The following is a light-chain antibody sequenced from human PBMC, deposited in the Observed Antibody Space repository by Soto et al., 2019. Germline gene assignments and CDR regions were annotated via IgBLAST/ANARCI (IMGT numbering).Light chain of an antibody. CDR3: MQRLHSRRP. CDR1: QSLLHSNGYNY. V-gene: IGKV2-28*01. CDR2: LGS. J-gene: IGKJ1*01. Sequence: DIVMTQSPLSLPVTPGEPASISCRSSQSLLHSNGYNYLDWYLQKPGQSPQLLIYLGSNRSSGAPDRFGGSGSGTDFARKIRRVEAEDIGVYCFMQRLHSRRPLGQGTKV.